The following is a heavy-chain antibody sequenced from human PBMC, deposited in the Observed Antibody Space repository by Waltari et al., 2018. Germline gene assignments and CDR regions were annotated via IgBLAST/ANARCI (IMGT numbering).Heavy chain of an antibody. J-gene: IGHJ4*02. CDR2: IYPTGST. Sequence: LQLQESGAGLVKPSQTLSITCAVSGGSISSGGYSWSWIRQSPGKGLEWIGYIYPTGSTSYNPSLKRRVTMSVDRSKNQFSLNLRSVTAADTAVYYCARTIDYFDYWGQGTLVTVSS. CDR1: GGSISSGGYS. V-gene: IGHV4-30-2*06. D-gene: IGHD1-26*01. CDR3: ARTIDYFDY.